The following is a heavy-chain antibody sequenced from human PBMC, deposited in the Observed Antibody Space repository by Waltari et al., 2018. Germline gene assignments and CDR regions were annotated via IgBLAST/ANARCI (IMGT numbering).Heavy chain of an antibody. J-gene: IGHJ4*02. CDR2: INPSGGST. CDR1: GYTFTSYD. V-gene: IGHV1-46*01. Sequence: QVQLVQSGAEVKKPGASVKVSCKASGYTFTSYDINWVRQATGQGLEWMGIINPSGGSTSYAQKFQGRVTMTRDTSTSTVYMELSSLRSEDTAVYYCARGGWELLSDYWGQGTLVTVSS. D-gene: IGHD1-26*01. CDR3: ARGGWELLSDY.